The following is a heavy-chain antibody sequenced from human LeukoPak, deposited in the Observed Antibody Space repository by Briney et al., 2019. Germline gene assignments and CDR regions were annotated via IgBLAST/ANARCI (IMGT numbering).Heavy chain of an antibody. CDR2: INPNSGGT. J-gene: IGHJ5*02. CDR3: ARSPQYSSSWYCFDP. V-gene: IGHV1-2*02. Sequence: GASVKVSCKASGYTFTGYYMHWVRQAPGQGLEWMGWINPNSGGTNYAQKFQGRVTMTRDTSISTAYMELSRLRSDDTAVYYCARSPQYSSSWYCFDPWGQGTLVNVSS. CDR1: GYTFTGYY. D-gene: IGHD6-13*01.